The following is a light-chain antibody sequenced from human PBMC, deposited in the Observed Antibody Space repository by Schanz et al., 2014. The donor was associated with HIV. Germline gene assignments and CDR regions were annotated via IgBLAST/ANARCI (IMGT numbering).Light chain of an antibody. J-gene: IGLJ2*01. CDR2: GVS. Sequence: QSVLTQPPSASGTPGQRVTISCSGSSSNIGSNTVNWYQQLPGTAPKLIVYGVSDRPSGLSYRFSGSKSGNTASLAISDLQAADEADYYCSSSAGSNVLFGGGTKVTVL. CDR1: SSNIGSNT. CDR3: SSSAGSNVL. V-gene: IGLV1-44*01.